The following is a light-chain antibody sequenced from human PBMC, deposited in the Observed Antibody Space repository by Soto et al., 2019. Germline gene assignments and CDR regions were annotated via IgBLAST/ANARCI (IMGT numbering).Light chain of an antibody. V-gene: IGKV1-27*01. CDR2: AAS. Sequence: DIQMTQSPSSLSASVGDRVTITCRASQGIRHFLAWYQQIPGKVPKLLISAASTLQSGVPSRFSGSGSGTDFTLTISSLQPEDVATYYCQQYNSAPLTFGPGTKVDIK. CDR3: QQYNSAPLT. CDR1: QGIRHF. J-gene: IGKJ3*01.